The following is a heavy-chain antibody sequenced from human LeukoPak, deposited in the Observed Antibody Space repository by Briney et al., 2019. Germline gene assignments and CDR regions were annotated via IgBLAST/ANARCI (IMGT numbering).Heavy chain of an antibody. Sequence: PGGSLRLSCAASGFTFSSYSMTWVRQAPGKGLEWVSSISSSSSYIYYADSVKGRFTISRDNAKNSLYLQMNSLRAEDTAVYYCASSGYVLYYYGMDVWGQGTTVTVS. J-gene: IGHJ6*02. V-gene: IGHV3-21*04. CDR3: ASSGYVLYYYGMDV. CDR1: GFTFSSYS. D-gene: IGHD5-12*01. CDR2: ISSSSSYI.